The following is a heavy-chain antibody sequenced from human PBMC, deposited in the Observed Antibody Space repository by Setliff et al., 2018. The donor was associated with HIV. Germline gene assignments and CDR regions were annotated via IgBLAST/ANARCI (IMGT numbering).Heavy chain of an antibody. CDR3: ARHASTWYYESSGPHFDY. Sequence: ASVKVSCKASGYTFSSHSIHWARQAPGQGLEWMGWINAGNGNTKYSQKFQRRSTITRDTSASTVFMELSSLTSEDTAVYYCARHASTWYYESSGPHFDYWGQGTLVTV. CDR1: GYTFSSHS. CDR2: INAGNGNT. D-gene: IGHD3-22*01. V-gene: IGHV1-3*01. J-gene: IGHJ4*02.